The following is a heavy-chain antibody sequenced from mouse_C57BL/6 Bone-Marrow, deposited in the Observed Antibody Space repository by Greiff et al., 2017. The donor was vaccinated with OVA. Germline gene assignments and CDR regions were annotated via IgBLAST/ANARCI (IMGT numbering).Heavy chain of an antibody. CDR3: ARHIYYYGSSPYWYFDV. Sequence: EVKLMESGGDLVKPGGSLKLSCAASGFTFSSYGMSWVRQTPDKRLEWVATISSGGSYTYYPDSVKGRFTISRDNAKNTLYLQMSSLKSEDTAMYYCARHIYYYGSSPYWYFDVWGTGTTVTVSS. CDR2: ISSGGSYT. V-gene: IGHV5-6*01. CDR1: GFTFSSYG. D-gene: IGHD1-1*01. J-gene: IGHJ1*03.